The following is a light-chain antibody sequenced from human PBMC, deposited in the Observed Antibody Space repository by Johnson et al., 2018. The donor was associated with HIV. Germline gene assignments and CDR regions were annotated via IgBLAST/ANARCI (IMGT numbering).Light chain of an antibody. CDR2: ENN. J-gene: IGLJ1*01. CDR1: NSNIGNNY. CDR3: GTWDSSLSAPWV. Sequence: QSVLTQPPSVSAAPGQKVTISCSGSNSNIGNNYVSWYQQLPGTAPKLLIYENNKRPSGIPDRFSGSKSGTSATLGITGLQTGDEADYYCGTWDSSLSAPWVFGTGTKVTVL. V-gene: IGLV1-51*02.